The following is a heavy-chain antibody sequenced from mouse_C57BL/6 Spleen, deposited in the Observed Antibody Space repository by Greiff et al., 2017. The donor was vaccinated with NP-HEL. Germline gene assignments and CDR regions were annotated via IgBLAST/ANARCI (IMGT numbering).Heavy chain of an antibody. V-gene: IGHV1-15*01. CDR2: IDPETGGT. Sequence: QVQLKESGAELVRPGASVTLSCKASGYTFTDYEMHWVKQTPVHGLEWIGAIDPETGGTAYNQKFKGKAILTADKSSSTAYMELRSLTSEDSAVYYCTRSYRYFDVWGTGTTVTVSS. CDR3: TRSYRYFDV. J-gene: IGHJ1*03. CDR1: GYTFTDYE.